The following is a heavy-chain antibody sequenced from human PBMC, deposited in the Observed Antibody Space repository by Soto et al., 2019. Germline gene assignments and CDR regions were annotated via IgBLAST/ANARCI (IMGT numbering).Heavy chain of an antibody. D-gene: IGHD6-19*01. J-gene: IGHJ3*02. CDR3: AKQVTGWYNDAFDI. CDR1: GFTFSNYA. Sequence: EVQLLESGGGLVHPGGSLRLSCAASGFTFSNYAMSWVRQAPGKGLEWVSAIDGSGDNTHYADSVKGRFTFSRDNSKNTLYLQMNGLRAEDTAVYYCAKQVTGWYNDAFDIWGQGTMVTVSS. CDR2: IDGSGDNT. V-gene: IGHV3-23*01.